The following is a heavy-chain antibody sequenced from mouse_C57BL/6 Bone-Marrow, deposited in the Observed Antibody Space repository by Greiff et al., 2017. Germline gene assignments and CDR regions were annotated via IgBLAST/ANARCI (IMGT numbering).Heavy chain of an antibody. V-gene: IGHV1-54*01. Sequence: VQRVESGAELVRPGTSVKVSCKASGYAFTNYLIEWVKQRPGQGLEWIGVINPGSGGTNYNEKFKGKATLTADKSSSTAYMQLSSLTSEDSAVYFCARCLGDYWGQGTSVTVSS. CDR3: ARCLGDY. J-gene: IGHJ4*01. D-gene: IGHD4-1*01. CDR1: GYAFTNYL. CDR2: INPGSGGT.